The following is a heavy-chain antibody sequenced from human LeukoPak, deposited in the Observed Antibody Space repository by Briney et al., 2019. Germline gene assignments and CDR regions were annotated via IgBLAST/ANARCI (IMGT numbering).Heavy chain of an antibody. V-gene: IGHV4-34*01. Sequence: SETLSLTCAVYGGSITGYYWSWIRQTPGRGLEWVGEIHYTGATSYNPSLKSRATMSTNPSKNQFSLRLLSVPAADTAVYYCARGNILTGYCFDFWGQGALVTVSS. J-gene: IGHJ4*02. D-gene: IGHD3-9*01. CDR1: GGSITGYY. CDR3: ARGNILTGYCFDF. CDR2: IHYTGAT.